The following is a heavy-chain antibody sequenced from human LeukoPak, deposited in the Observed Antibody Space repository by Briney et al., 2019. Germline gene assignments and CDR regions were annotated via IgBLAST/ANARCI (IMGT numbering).Heavy chain of an antibody. D-gene: IGHD3-10*01. CDR1: GGSISSYN. CDR3: ASRVYGLGSFNY. V-gene: IGHV4-4*07. CDR2: IYTSGST. J-gene: IGHJ4*01. Sequence: PSETLSLTCTVSGGSISSYNWSWIRQPAGKGLEWIGRIYTSGSTNYNPSPKSRVTISVDTSKNQFSLKVSSVTAADTAVYYCASRVYGLGSFNYWGQGALVTVSS.